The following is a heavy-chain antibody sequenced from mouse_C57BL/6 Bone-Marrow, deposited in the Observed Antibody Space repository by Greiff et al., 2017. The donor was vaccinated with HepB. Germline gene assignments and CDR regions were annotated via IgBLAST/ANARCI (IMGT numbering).Heavy chain of an antibody. J-gene: IGHJ2*01. CDR3: ARFLYYSNNYFDY. Sequence: VQLQQSGAELVKPGASVKLSCTASGFNIKDYYMHWVKQSTGQGLEWIGRIDPEDGETKYDPKFQGKATITVDTSSNTAYLQLSSLTSEDTAVYYCARFLYYSNNYFDYWGQGTTLTVSS. CDR2: IDPEDGET. D-gene: IGHD2-5*01. CDR1: GFNIKDYY. V-gene: IGHV14-2*01.